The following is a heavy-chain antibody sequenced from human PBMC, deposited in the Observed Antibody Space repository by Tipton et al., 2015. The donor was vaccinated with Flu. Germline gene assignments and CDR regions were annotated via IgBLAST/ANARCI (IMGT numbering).Heavy chain of an antibody. V-gene: IGHV4-59*01. Sequence: TLSLTCTVSGGSISSYYWSWIRQPPRKGLEWIGYIYYSGSTNYNPPLKSRVTISVDTSKNQFSLKLSSVTAADTAVYYCARGIGQDLYYYYGMDVWGQGTTVTVSS. D-gene: IGHD2-15*01. CDR1: GGSISSYY. CDR2: IYYSGST. CDR3: ARGIGQDLYYYYGMDV. J-gene: IGHJ6*02.